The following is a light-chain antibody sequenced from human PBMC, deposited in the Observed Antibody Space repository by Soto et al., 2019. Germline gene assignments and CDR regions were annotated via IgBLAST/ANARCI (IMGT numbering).Light chain of an antibody. J-gene: IGLJ1*01. Sequence: QSALTQPPSVSAAPGQRVTISCSGSRSNIGNNYVSWYQQLPGTAPKLLIYDNYQRPSRIPDRFSGSKSGTSATLGITGLQTGDEADYYCGTWDGSLYVFGTGTKLTVL. CDR3: GTWDGSLYV. V-gene: IGLV1-51*01. CDR1: RSNIGNNY. CDR2: DNY.